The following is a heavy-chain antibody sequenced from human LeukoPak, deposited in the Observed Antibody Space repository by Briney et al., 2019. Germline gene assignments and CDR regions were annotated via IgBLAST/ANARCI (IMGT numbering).Heavy chain of an antibody. CDR2: INPNSGGT. J-gene: IGHJ4*02. CDR3: ARDYYGSGSYQY. D-gene: IGHD3-10*01. CDR1: GYTFTGYY. Sequence: ASVKVSCKASGYTFTGYYMHWVRQAPGQGLEWMGWINPNSGGTNYAQKFQGRVTMTRDTSISTAYMELSRLRSDDTAMYYCARDYYGSGSYQYWGQGTLVTVSS. V-gene: IGHV1-2*02.